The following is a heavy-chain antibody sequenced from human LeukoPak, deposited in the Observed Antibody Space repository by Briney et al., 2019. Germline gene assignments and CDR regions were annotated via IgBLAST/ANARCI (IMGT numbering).Heavy chain of an antibody. CDR1: AFSFSSHW. Sequence: PGGSLRLSCAASAFSFSSHWMSWVRQAPGEGLEWVANIKHDGSEKYYVDSAEGRFTISRDNAKNSLYLQMDSLRVEDTAVYYCARDRDGSGRSYYGMDVWGQGTTVTVSS. CDR2: IKHDGSEK. CDR3: ARDRDGSGRSYYGMDV. D-gene: IGHD3-10*01. V-gene: IGHV3-7*01. J-gene: IGHJ6*02.